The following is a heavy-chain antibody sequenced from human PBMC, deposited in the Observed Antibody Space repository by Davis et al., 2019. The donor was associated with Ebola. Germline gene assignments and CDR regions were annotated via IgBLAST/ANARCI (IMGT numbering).Heavy chain of an antibody. CDR1: GGSFSGYY. CDR3: ARGRGWLRCIDP. D-gene: IGHD5-12*01. Sequence: MPSQTLSPTCALYGGSFSGYYSSWIRQPPGKGLEWIGEINHSGSTNYNPSLKSRVTISVDTSQNQFALKLSSVTAADTAVYYCARGRGWLRCIDPWGQGTLVTVSS. CDR2: INHSGST. J-gene: IGHJ5*02. V-gene: IGHV4-34*01.